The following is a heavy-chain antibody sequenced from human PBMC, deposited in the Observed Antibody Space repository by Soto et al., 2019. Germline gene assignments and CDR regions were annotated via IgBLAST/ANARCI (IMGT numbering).Heavy chain of an antibody. V-gene: IGHV3-30*18. CDR2: ISYDGSNK. D-gene: IGHD2-2*01. CDR3: AKDGLIVPAAWGRGLNNNWFDP. J-gene: IGHJ5*02. CDR1: GFTFSSYG. Sequence: GGSLRLSCAASGFTFSSYGMHWVRQAPGKGLEWVAVISYDGSNKYYADSVKGRFTISRDNSKNTLYLQMNSLRAEDTAVYYCAKDGLIVPAAWGRGLNNNWFDPWGQGTLVTVSS.